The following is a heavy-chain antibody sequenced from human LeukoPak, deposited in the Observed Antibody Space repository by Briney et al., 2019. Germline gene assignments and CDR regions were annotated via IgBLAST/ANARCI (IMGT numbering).Heavy chain of an antibody. CDR1: GFTFSSYA. Sequence: GGSLRLSCAASGFTFSSYAMSWVRQAPGKGLEWVSAISGSGGRTYYADSVTGRSTIWRHYSKNTLHLQMNRLTADGPVVYYCAKFGKAGDYLRVYFDYWGEGALVTVSS. V-gene: IGHV3-23*01. J-gene: IGHJ4*02. D-gene: IGHD4-17*01. CDR2: ISGSGGRT. CDR3: AKFGKAGDYLRVYFDY.